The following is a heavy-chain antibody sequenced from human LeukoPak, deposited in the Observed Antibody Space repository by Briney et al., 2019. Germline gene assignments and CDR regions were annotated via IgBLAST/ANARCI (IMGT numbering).Heavy chain of an antibody. D-gene: IGHD5-24*01. CDR3: AGPRDGYNNAFDI. J-gene: IGHJ3*02. CDR1: GFTFSDYY. CDR2: ISSSGSTI. Sequence: GGSLRLSCAASGFTFSDYYMSWIRQAPGKGLEWVSYISSSGSTIYYADSVKGRFTISRDNAKNSLYLQMNSLRAEDTAVYYCAGPRDGYNNAFDIWGQGTMVTVSS. V-gene: IGHV3-11*01.